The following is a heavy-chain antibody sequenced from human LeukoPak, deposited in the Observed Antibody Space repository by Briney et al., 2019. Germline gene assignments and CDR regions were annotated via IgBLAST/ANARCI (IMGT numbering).Heavy chain of an antibody. D-gene: IGHD3-10*02. V-gene: IGHV3-48*01. Sequence: PGRPLRLSCAAAGFTFSSNSMKWVRQAPGKGLEWVSYISSSSTTILYADSVKGRFNISRDNAKNSLYLQMNSLRAEDTAVYYCARDLFENWGQGTLVTVSS. CDR1: GFTFSSNS. CDR2: ISSSSTTI. J-gene: IGHJ4*02. CDR3: ARDLFEN.